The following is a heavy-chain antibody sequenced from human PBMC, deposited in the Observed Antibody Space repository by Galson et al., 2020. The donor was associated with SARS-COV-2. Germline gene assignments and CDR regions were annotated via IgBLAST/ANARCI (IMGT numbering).Heavy chain of an antibody. D-gene: IGHD6-19*01. V-gene: IGHV1-69*13. CDR1: GGTFSSYA. J-gene: IGHJ5*02. Sequence: SVKVSCKASGGTFSSYAIRWVRQAPGQGLEWMGGIIPIFGTANYAQKFQGRVTITADESTSTAYMELSSLRSEDTAVYYCVPYSSGAVPPPWGQGTLVTVSS. CDR3: VPYSSGAVPPP. CDR2: IIPIFGTA.